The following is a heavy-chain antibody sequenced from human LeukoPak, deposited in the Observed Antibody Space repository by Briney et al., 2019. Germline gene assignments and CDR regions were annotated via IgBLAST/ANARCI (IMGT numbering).Heavy chain of an antibody. V-gene: IGHV1-18*01. Sequence: ASVKVSCKASGYPFTSYGVTWVRQAPGQGLEWMGWISAYNGNTNYAQKLQGRVTMTTDTSTSTAYMELRSLRSDDTAVYYCARISLGYYEDDYWGQGTLVTVSS. CDR3: ARISLGYYEDDY. D-gene: IGHD3-22*01. CDR2: ISAYNGNT. J-gene: IGHJ4*02. CDR1: GYPFTSYG.